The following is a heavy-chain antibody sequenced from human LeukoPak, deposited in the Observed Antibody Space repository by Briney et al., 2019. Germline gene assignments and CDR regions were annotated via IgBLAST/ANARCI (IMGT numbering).Heavy chain of an antibody. V-gene: IGHV3-48*04. D-gene: IGHD4-11*01. J-gene: IGHJ3*02. Sequence: GGSLRLSCAASGFNFSTYKMNWVRQAPGKGLEWISYISSSSGTIYYADSVKGRFTISRDNAKNSLYLQMNSLRAEDTAVYYCARTIPRHDYAFDIWGQGTMVTVSS. CDR3: ARTIPRHDYAFDI. CDR1: GFNFSTYK. CDR2: ISSSSGTI.